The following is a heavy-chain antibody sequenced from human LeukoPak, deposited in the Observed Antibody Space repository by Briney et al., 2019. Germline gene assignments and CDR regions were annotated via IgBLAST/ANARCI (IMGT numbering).Heavy chain of an antibody. CDR1: GFTFSSYW. V-gene: IGHV3-7*01. J-gene: IGHJ4*02. Sequence: GGSLRLSCAASGFTFSSYWMSWVRQAPGKGLEWVANIKQDGSEKYYVDSVKGRFTISRDNAKNSLYLQMNSLRAEDTAVYYCARDRRSVFDWSVNYFDYWGQGTLVTVSS. CDR3: ARDRRSVFDWSVNYFDY. D-gene: IGHD3-9*01. CDR2: IKQDGSEK.